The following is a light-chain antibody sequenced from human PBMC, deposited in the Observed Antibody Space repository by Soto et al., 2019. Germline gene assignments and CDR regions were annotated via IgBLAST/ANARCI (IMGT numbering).Light chain of an antibody. V-gene: IGKV1-9*01. CDR3: QQLNSFPPLFT. Sequence: DIQLTQSPSFLSASVGDRVTITCRASQGISSYLAWYQQRPGEPPELLIYGASTLQSGVASRFSGSGSGTEFTLTISSLQPEDFATSFCQQLNSFPPLFTFGPGTTVDIK. CDR2: GAS. CDR1: QGISSY. J-gene: IGKJ3*01.